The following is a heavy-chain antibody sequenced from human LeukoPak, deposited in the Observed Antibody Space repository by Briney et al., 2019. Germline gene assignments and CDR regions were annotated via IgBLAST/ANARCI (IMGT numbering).Heavy chain of an antibody. CDR3: ARVAAAGTRYYYYIDV. CDR2: INGSNGNT. CDR1: GYTFTSYG. D-gene: IGHD6-13*01. J-gene: IGHJ6*03. V-gene: IGHV1-18*01. Sequence: AAVKVSCKASGYTFTSYGISWVRQPPGKGLEGMGWINGSNGNTNFAHNLQGRVTMTTDSSTSTVYMELRSLRSDDTAVYYCARVAAAGTRYYYYIDVWGQGTTVTVSS.